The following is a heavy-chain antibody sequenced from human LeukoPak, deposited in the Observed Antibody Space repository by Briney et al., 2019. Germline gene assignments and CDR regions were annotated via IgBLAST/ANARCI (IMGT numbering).Heavy chain of an antibody. CDR1: GGSFSGYY. Sequence: SETLSLTRAVYGGSFSGYYWSWIRQPPGKGLEWIGEINHSGSTNYNPSLKSRVTISVDTSKNQFSLKLSSVTAADTAVYYCARGRDPFDYWGQGTLVTVSS. CDR3: ARGRDPFDY. D-gene: IGHD2-21*02. V-gene: IGHV4-34*01. CDR2: INHSGST. J-gene: IGHJ4*02.